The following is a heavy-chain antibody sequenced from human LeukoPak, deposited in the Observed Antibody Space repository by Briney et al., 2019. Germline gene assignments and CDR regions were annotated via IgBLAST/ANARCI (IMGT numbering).Heavy chain of an antibody. Sequence: ASVKVSCKASGYTFTSYGISWVRQAPGQGLEWMGWISAYNGNTNYAQKLQGRVTMTTDTSTSTAYMELRSLRSDDTAVYYCARDRGDSSGYYYYGMDVWGQGTTVTVSS. CDR2: ISAYNGNT. CDR3: ARDRGDSSGYYYYGMDV. CDR1: GYTFTSYG. V-gene: IGHV1-18*01. J-gene: IGHJ6*02. D-gene: IGHD3-22*01.